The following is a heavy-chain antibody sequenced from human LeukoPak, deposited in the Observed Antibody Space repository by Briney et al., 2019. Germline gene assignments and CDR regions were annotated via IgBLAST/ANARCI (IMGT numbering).Heavy chain of an antibody. CDR1: GFTFSSAA. Sequence: GGSLRLSCAASGFTFSSAAMTWVRQAPGKGLEWVSLIGSSGGSTYYADSVKGRLTISRDNSKNTLSLQMNSLRVEDTAIYYCAKDIQLSTWGLGTMVTVSS. CDR2: IGSSGGST. D-gene: IGHD5-24*01. CDR3: AKDIQLST. J-gene: IGHJ3*01. V-gene: IGHV3-23*01.